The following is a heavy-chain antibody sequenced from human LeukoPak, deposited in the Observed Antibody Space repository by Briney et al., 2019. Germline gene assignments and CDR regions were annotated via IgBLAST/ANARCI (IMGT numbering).Heavy chain of an antibody. CDR3: ARASPMIDY. J-gene: IGHJ4*02. CDR1: GFSFSTCA. D-gene: IGHD3-22*01. Sequence: GGSLRLSCAASGFSFSTCALNWVRQAPGKGLVWVSRMNSDGSITDYADSVKGRFTISRDTASNTLYLQMDSLRAEDTAVYYCARASPMIDYWGQGTLVTVSS. V-gene: IGHV3-74*01. CDR2: MNSDGSIT.